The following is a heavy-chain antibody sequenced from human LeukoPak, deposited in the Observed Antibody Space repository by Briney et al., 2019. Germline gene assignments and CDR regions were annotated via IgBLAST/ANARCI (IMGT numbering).Heavy chain of an antibody. J-gene: IGHJ5*02. V-gene: IGHV5-10-1*01. CDR1: GYSFTSYW. CDR3: ARVGYGSDGFDP. D-gene: IGHD5-12*01. Sequence: GESLKISCKGSGYSFTSYWIGWVRQMPGKGLEWMGRIDPSDSYTNYSPSFQGHVTISADKSISTAYLQWSSLKASDTAMYYCARVGYGSDGFDPWGQGTLVTVSS. CDR2: IDPSDSYT.